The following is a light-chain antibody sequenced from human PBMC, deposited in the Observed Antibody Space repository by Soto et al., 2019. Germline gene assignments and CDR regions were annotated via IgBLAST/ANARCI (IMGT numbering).Light chain of an antibody. CDR1: QSVSSSY. CDR2: DAS. V-gene: IGKV3-11*01. J-gene: IGKJ5*01. CDR3: QQRSAWPPST. Sequence: EIVLTQSPGTLSLSPGERATLSCRASQSVSSSYLAWYQQKPGQAPRLLIYDASNRATGIPARFSGSGSGTDFTLTISSLDPEDFAVYYCQQRSAWPPSTFGQGTRLEIK.